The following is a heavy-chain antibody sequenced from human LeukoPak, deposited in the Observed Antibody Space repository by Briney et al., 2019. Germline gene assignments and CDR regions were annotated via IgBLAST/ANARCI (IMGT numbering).Heavy chain of an antibody. CDR2: IYYSGST. Sequence: SETLSLTCTVSGGSIIISSYYWGWIRQPPGKGLEWIGSIYYSGSTYYNPSLKSRVTISVDTSKNQFSLKLSSVTAADTAVYYCVCGTPQFETGAYLITGGYPPRFDYWGQGILVTVSS. CDR3: VCGTPQFETGAYLITGGYPPRFDY. D-gene: IGHD3-16*01. V-gene: IGHV4-39*01. J-gene: IGHJ4*02. CDR1: GGSIIISSYY.